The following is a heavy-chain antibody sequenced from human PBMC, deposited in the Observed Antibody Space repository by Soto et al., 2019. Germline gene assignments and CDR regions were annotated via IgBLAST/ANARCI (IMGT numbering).Heavy chain of an antibody. D-gene: IGHD2-2*01. CDR3: TALGCRSTSCTLDY. Sequence: VKGSCKASGGTFGSYAFSWVRQAPGQGLEWMGGIIPVSGAAHYAQKFQGRVTITADESTSTAYMELSSLSSQDTAVYCATALGCRSTSCTLDYWGQGTRVTVSS. CDR2: IIPVSGAA. V-gene: IGHV1-69*13. CDR1: GGTFGSYA. J-gene: IGHJ4*02.